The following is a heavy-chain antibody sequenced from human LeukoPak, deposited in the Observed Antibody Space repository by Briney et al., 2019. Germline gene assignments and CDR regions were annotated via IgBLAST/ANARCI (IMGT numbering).Heavy chain of an antibody. CDR2: IYYSGST. D-gene: IGHD3-10*01. J-gene: IGHJ3*02. V-gene: IGHV4-59*01. Sequence: SETLSLTCTVSGGYISSYYWSWIRQPPGKGLEWIGYIYYSGSTNYNPSLKSRVTISVDTSKNQFSLKLSSVTAAATAVYYCARTLWFRDDAFDIWGQGTMVTVSS. CDR1: GGYISSYY. CDR3: ARTLWFRDDAFDI.